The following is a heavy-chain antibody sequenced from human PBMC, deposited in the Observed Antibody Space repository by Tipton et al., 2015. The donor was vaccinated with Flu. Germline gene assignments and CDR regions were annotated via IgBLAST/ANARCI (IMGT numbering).Heavy chain of an antibody. CDR2: ISAYNGNT. CDR3: ARDPGYDYIWGSYRLDY. J-gene: IGHJ4*02. Sequence: QSGAEVKKPGASVKVSCKASGYTFTSYGISWVRQAPGQGLEWMRWISAYNGNTNYAQKLQGRVTMTTDTSTSTAYMELRSLRSDDTAVYYCARDPGYDYIWGSYRLDYWGQGTLVTVSS. CDR1: GYTFTSYG. D-gene: IGHD3-16*02. V-gene: IGHV1-18*01.